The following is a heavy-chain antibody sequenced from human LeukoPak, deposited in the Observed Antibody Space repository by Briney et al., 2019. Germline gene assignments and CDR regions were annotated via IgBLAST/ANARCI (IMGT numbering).Heavy chain of an antibody. CDR1: GFTFSSYG. D-gene: IGHD3-10*01. V-gene: IGHV3-48*04. Sequence: GGSLRLSCAASGFTFSSYGMNWVRQAPGKGLEWVSYISSSSSTIYYADSLKGRLTISRDNARNSLFLQMNSLRAEDTAVYYCARDYYGSGSSYYWGQGTLVIVSS. CDR3: ARDYYGSGSSYY. CDR2: ISSSSSTI. J-gene: IGHJ4*02.